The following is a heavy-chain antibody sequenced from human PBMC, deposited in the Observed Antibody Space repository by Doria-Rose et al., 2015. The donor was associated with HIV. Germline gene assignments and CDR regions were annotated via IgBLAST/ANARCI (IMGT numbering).Heavy chain of an antibody. CDR3: ARIKSSRWYHKYYFDY. D-gene: IGHD6-13*01. CDR2: IFADDVR. J-gene: IGHJ4*02. V-gene: IGHV2-26*01. CDR1: GVSLSSPGMG. Sequence: QVQLVQSGPVLVKPAETLTLTCTVSGVSLSSPGMGVSWIRQPPGKALEWLANIFADDVRSYKTSLQSRLTISSGTCRSQVVLTMTDMDPVDTATYHCARIKSSRWYHKYYFDYWVQETLVIVSA.